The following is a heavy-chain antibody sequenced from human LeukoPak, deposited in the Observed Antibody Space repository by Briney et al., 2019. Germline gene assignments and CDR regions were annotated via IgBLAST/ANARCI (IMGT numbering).Heavy chain of an antibody. D-gene: IGHD4-17*01. CDR2: LYSSGNT. Sequence: PGGCLRLSCAASGFTVGSSYMSWVRQAPGNGLGSVSTLYSSGNTYYADSVKGRFSISRDNSKNTLYLQMNSLRAEDTAVYYCANVRVITAVTRGFDYWGQGTLVTVSS. J-gene: IGHJ4*02. CDR1: GFTVGSSY. CDR3: ANVRVITAVTRGFDY. V-gene: IGHV3-66*01.